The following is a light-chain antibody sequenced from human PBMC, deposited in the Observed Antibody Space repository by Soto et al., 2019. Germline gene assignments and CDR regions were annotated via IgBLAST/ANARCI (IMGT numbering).Light chain of an antibody. V-gene: IGKV1-9*01. Sequence: DIHLTQSPSFLSASVGDRVTITSRARQGIGRHLAWYQEKPGKAPQFLIYVASTLESGVPSRFSGSGSGTEFTLTISRLQPEDFAIYYCQQLSTSPYTFGGGTKLEIK. CDR3: QQLSTSPYT. CDR1: QGIGRH. J-gene: IGKJ4*01. CDR2: VAS.